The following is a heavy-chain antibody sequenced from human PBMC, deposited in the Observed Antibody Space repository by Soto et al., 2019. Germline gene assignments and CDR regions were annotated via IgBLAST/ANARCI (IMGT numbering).Heavy chain of an antibody. CDR3: ARGPTVTTDY. CDR2: IYSSGST. J-gene: IGHJ4*02. Sequence: SETLSLTCTVSGGSIRSDFHYWSWFRQPPGKGLEWIGYIYSSGSTYYNPSLKSQVSISLDTSKNQFSLKLSSVTAADTAVYYCARGPTVTTDYWGQGALVTVSS. V-gene: IGHV4-30-4*01. D-gene: IGHD4-17*01. CDR1: GGSIRSDFHY.